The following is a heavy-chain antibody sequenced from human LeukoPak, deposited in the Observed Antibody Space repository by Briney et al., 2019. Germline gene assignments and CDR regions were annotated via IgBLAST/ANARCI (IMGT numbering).Heavy chain of an antibody. J-gene: IGHJ5*02. Sequence: ASVKVSCKASGGTFSSYAISWVRQAPGQGLEWMGWISVYNGKTNYAQKLQGRVTMTTDTSTSTAYMELRSLRSDDTAVYYCVRDKAGCCYDHWGQGTLVTVSS. CDR1: GGTFSSYA. D-gene: IGHD2-15*01. CDR3: VRDKAGCCYDH. V-gene: IGHV1-18*01. CDR2: ISVYNGKT.